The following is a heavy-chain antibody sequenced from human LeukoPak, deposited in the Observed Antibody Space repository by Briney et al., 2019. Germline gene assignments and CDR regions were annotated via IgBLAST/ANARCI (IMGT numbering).Heavy chain of an antibody. CDR2: IYYSGST. CDR3: ARGWPHGSGSTDGDY. CDR1: GGSISSYY. D-gene: IGHD3-10*01. V-gene: IGHV4-59*01. Sequence: SETLSLTCSVSGGSISSYYCSWIRQPPGKGLEWIGYIYYSGSTNYNPSLKSRVTISVDTSKNQFSLKLSSVTAADTAVYYCARGWPHGSGSTDGDYWGQGTLVTVSS. J-gene: IGHJ4*02.